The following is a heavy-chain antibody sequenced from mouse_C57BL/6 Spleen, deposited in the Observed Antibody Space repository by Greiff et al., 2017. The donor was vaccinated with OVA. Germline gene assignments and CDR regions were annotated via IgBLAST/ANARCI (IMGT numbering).Heavy chain of an antibody. CDR1: GFTFSSYG. Sequence: DVQLVESGGALVKPGGSLKLSCAASGFTFSSYGMSWVRQTPDKRLEWVATISSGGSYTYYPDSVKGRFTISRDNAKNTLYLQMSSLKSEDTAMYYCARQGDYGSNWFGYWGDGTLVTVS. V-gene: IGHV5-6*01. D-gene: IGHD1-1*01. CDR3: ARQGDYGSNWFGY. CDR2: ISSGGSYT. J-gene: IGHJ3*01.